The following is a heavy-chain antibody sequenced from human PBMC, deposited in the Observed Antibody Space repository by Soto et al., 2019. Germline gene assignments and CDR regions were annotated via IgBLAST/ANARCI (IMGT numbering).Heavy chain of an antibody. V-gene: IGHV3-23*01. CDR3: AKDMNTMIVVVITPNDAFDI. CDR2: ICGSGGST. Sequence: GGSLRLSCAASGFTFSSYAMSWVRQAPGKGLEWVSAICGSGGSTYYADSVKGRFTISRDNSKNTLYLQMNSLRAEDTAVYFFAKDMNTMIVVVITPNDAFDIWGQGTMVTVSS. D-gene: IGHD3-22*01. CDR1: GFTFSSYA. J-gene: IGHJ3*02.